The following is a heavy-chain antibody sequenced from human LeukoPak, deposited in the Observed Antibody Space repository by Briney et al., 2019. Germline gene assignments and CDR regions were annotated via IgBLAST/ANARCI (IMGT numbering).Heavy chain of an antibody. CDR2: INHSGRT. J-gene: IGHJ4*02. Sequence: SETLSLTCALYGGSFSGYYWIWLRQPPGKGLEWIGEINHSGRTNYNPSLKSRVTISVDTSKNQFSLMLSSVTAADTAVYYCARDSDPFTMGQGVPWYYFDYWGQETLVTVSS. CDR3: ARDSDPFTMGQGVPWYYFDY. D-gene: IGHD3-10*01. V-gene: IGHV4-34*01. CDR1: GGSFSGYY.